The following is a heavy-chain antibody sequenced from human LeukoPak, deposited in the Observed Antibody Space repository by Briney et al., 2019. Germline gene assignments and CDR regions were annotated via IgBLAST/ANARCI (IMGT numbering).Heavy chain of an antibody. CDR2: IRSKANSYAT. V-gene: IGHV3-73*01. CDR3: TTMGNSIDY. J-gene: IGHJ4*02. CDR1: GFTFSGSA. D-gene: IGHD2/OR15-2a*01. Sequence: GGSLRLSCAASGFTFSGSAMHCVRQASGKGLEWVGRIRSKANSYATAYAASVKGRFTISRDDSKNTAYLQMNSLKTEDTAVYYCTTMGNSIDYWGQGTLVTVSS.